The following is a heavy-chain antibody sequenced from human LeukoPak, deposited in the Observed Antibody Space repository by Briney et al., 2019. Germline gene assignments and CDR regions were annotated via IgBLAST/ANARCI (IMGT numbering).Heavy chain of an antibody. V-gene: IGHV3-30*04. CDR1: GFTFSSYA. J-gene: IGHJ6*02. Sequence: GGSLRLSCAASGFTFSSYAMHWVRQAPGKGLEWVAVISYDGSNKYYADSVKGRFTISRDNSKNTLYLQMNSLRAEDTAVYYCARDGQGRFLEWLPRPWYYYGMDVWGQGTTVTVSS. D-gene: IGHD3-3*01. CDR3: ARDGQGRFLEWLPRPWYYYGMDV. CDR2: ISYDGSNK.